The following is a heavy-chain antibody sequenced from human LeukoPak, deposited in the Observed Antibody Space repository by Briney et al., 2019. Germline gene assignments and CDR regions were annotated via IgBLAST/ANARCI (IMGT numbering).Heavy chain of an antibody. V-gene: IGHV3-74*01. CDR3: ARGPYFASSSGYYYYYMDV. CDR1: GFTFSRYW. J-gene: IGHJ6*03. Sequence: RPGGSLRLSCADSGFTFSRYWMHWVRQAPGKGLVWVSRINPDGSPTTYADSVKGRFTISRDNAKNTLYLQMNSLRAEDTAVYYCARGPYFASSSGYYYYYMDVWGKGTTVTVSS. D-gene: IGHD6-6*01. CDR2: INPDGSPT.